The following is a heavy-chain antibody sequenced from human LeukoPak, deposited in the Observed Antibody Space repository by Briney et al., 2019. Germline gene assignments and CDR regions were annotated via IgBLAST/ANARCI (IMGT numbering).Heavy chain of an antibody. V-gene: IGHV4-61*02. CDR1: GGSISSGSYY. CDR3: AGATQNYDFWSGYYYYYMDV. CDR2: IYGSGST. D-gene: IGHD3-3*01. J-gene: IGHJ6*03. Sequence: PSETLSLTCTVSGGSISSGSYYWSWIRQPAGKGLEWIGRIYGSGSTNYNPSLKSRVTISLDTSKNQFSLKLSSVTAADTAVYYCAGATQNYDFWSGYYYYYMDVWGKGTTVTVSS.